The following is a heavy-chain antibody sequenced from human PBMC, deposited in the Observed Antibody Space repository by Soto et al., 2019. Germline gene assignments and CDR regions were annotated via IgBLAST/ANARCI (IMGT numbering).Heavy chain of an antibody. Sequence: ASVKVSCKASGYTFTSYGISWARQAPGQGLEWMGWISAYNGNTNYAQKLQGRVTMTTDTSTSTAYMELRSLISDYTAVYYCARGDDQLYYFDYWGQGTLVTVSS. CDR3: ARGDDQLYYFDY. D-gene: IGHD3-3*01. V-gene: IGHV1-18*01. CDR1: GYTFTSYG. J-gene: IGHJ4*02. CDR2: ISAYNGNT.